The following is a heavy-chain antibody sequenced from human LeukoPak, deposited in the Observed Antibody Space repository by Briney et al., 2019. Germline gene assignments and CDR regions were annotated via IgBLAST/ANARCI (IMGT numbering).Heavy chain of an antibody. Sequence: GSLRLSCAASGFTFSSYSMNWVRQAPGKGLEWVSSISSSSSYIYYADSVKGRFTISRDNAKNSLYLQMNSLRAEDKAVYYCAKIYSGYSTFDYWGQGTLVTVSS. J-gene: IGHJ4*02. V-gene: IGHV3-21*01. CDR1: GFTFSSYS. CDR2: ISSSSSYI. D-gene: IGHD5-12*01. CDR3: AKIYSGYSTFDY.